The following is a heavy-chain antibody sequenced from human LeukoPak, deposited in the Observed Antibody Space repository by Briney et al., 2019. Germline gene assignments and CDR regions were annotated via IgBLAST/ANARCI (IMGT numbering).Heavy chain of an antibody. CDR2: IYSGGST. V-gene: IGHV3-53*01. J-gene: IGHJ6*02. CDR3: ARVLTRSYYYYYGMDV. Sequence: PGGSLRLSCAASGFTVSSNYMSWVRQAPGKGLEWVSVIYSGGSTYYADSVKGRFTISRDKSKNTLYLQMNSLRAEDTAVYYCARVLTRSYYYYYGMDVWGQGTTVTVSS. CDR1: GFTVSSNY.